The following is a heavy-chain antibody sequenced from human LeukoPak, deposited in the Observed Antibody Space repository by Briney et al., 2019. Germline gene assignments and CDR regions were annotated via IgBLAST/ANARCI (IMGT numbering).Heavy chain of an antibody. Sequence: SQTLSLTCVISGDSVSTNSAAWTWIRQSPSRGLEWLGRTYYKSQWYYDYPESLKSRITINPDTSKNQFSLQLNSVTPEDTAVYYCARVSSPWSPRDAFDIWGQGTMVTVSS. CDR1: GDSVSTNSAA. CDR2: TYYKSQWYY. V-gene: IGHV6-1*01. CDR3: ARVSSPWSPRDAFDI. J-gene: IGHJ3*02. D-gene: IGHD1-26*01.